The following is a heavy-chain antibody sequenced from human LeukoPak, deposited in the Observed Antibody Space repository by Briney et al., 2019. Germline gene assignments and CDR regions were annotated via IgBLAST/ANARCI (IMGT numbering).Heavy chain of an antibody. V-gene: IGHV4-31*03. CDR3: TRDLDSSGFDY. CDR2: IYYSGST. J-gene: IGHJ4*02. Sequence: SETLSLTCTVSGGSISSGGYYWSWIRQHPGKGLEWIGYIYYSGSTYYNPSLKSRVTISVDTSKNQFSLKLSSVTAADTAVYYCTRDLDSSGFDYWGQGTLVTVST. D-gene: IGHD3-22*01. CDR1: GGSISSGGYY.